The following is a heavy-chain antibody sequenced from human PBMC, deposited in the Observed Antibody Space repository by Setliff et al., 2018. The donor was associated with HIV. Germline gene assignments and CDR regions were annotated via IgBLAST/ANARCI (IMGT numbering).Heavy chain of an antibody. V-gene: IGHV4-39*07. CDR2: IAYSGTTMYT. J-gene: IGHJ4*02. CDR3: ARGTPFAY. CDR1: GGSFIGSSFQ. Sequence: SETLSLTCSVSGGSFIGSSFQSTWIRQTPGKGLAWIADIAYSGTTMYTNYNPSLESRVIISEDTSRDQFFLKLTSVTADDTGIYYCARGTPFAYWGQGLLVTVSS.